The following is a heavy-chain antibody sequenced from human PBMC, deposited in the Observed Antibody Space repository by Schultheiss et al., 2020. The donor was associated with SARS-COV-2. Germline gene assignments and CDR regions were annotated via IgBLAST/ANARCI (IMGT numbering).Heavy chain of an antibody. CDR3: ARFRPPGSGRNNWFDP. CDR2: IYDSGST. D-gene: IGHD3-10*01. J-gene: IGHJ5*02. Sequence: SETLSLTCTVSGGSISSYYWSWIRQPPGKGLEWIGYIYDSGSTNYNPSLKSRVTISVDTSKNQFSLKLSSVTAADTAVYYCARFRPPGSGRNNWFDPWGQGTLVTVSS. CDR1: GGSISSYY. V-gene: IGHV4-4*09.